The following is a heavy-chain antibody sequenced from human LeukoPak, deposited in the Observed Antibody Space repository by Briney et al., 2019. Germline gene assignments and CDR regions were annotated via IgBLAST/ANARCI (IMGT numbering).Heavy chain of an antibody. Sequence: GGSLRLSCAASGFTFSYYAMSWVRQAPGKGLEWVSSISGSGSSTYYADSVKGRFTISRDNSKNTLYLQMNSLRAEDTAVYYCTKDQRGYGRIVDYWGQGTLVTISS. CDR3: TKDQRGYGRIVDY. CDR2: ISGSGSST. J-gene: IGHJ4*02. CDR1: GFTFSYYA. V-gene: IGHV3-23*01. D-gene: IGHD3-10*01.